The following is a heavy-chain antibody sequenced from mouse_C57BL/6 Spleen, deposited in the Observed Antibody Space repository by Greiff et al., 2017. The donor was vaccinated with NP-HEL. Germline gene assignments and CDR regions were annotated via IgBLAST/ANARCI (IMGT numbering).Heavy chain of an antibody. D-gene: IGHD3-2*02. CDR3: ARSGGNTAQASWFAY. Sequence: QVQLQQSGAELVKPGASVKLSCKASGYTFTSYWMHWVKQRPGQGLEWIGMIHPNSGSTNYNEKFKSKATLTVDKSSSTAYMQLSSLTSEDSAVYYCARSGGNTAQASWFAYWGQGTLVTVSA. CDR1: GYTFTSYW. J-gene: IGHJ3*01. V-gene: IGHV1-64*01. CDR2: IHPNSGST.